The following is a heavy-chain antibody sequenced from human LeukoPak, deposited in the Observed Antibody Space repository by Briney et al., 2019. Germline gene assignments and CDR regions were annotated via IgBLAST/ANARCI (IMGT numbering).Heavy chain of an antibody. CDR2: ISGSGGST. CDR1: GFTFSTYG. J-gene: IGHJ4*02. CDR3: AKDWGYCSGGSCYSPYYFDY. D-gene: IGHD2-15*01. V-gene: IGHV3-23*01. Sequence: GGSLRLSCAASGFTFSTYGMTWVRQAPGKGLEWVSAISGSGGSTYYADSVKGRFTISRDNSKNTLYLQMNSLRAEDTAVYYCAKDWGYCSGGSCYSPYYFDYWGQGTLVTVSS.